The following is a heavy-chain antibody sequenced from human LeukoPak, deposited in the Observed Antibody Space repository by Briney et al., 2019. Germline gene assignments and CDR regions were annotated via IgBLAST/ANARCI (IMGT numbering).Heavy chain of an antibody. J-gene: IGHJ4*02. CDR1: GFTFSSYW. CDR2: IKQDGSEK. V-gene: IGHV3-7*05. D-gene: IGHD3-16*02. CDR3: ARSSRAWTHRFDN. Sequence: GGSLRLSCAASGFTFSSYWMHWVRQAPGKGLEWVANIKQDGSEKYYVDSVKGRFTISRDNAKNSLYLQMNSLRAEDTAVYYCARSSRAWTHRFDNWGQGTLVTVSS.